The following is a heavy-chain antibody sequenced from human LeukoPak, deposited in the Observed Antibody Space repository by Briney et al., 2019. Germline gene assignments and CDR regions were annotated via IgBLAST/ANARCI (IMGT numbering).Heavy chain of an antibody. Sequence: ASVKVSCKASRFTFTGYYMHWVRQAPGQGLEWMGWIDPNSGGTNYAQKFQGRVTMTRDTSISTAYMELRRLRSDDTAVYYCARGPSRGDDYYYYMDVWGKGTTVTVSS. V-gene: IGHV1-2*02. CDR2: IDPNSGGT. CDR3: ARGPSRGDDYYYYMDV. CDR1: RFTFTGYY. J-gene: IGHJ6*03. D-gene: IGHD3-10*01.